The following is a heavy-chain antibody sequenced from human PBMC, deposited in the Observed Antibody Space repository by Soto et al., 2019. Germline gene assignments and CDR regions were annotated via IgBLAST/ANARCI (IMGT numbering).Heavy chain of an antibody. Sequence: GGSLRLSCAASGFTFSSYSMNWVRQAPGKGLEWVSYISSSSSTIYYADSVKGRFTISRDNAKNSLYLQMNSLRAEDTAVYYCARDPHCSGGSCYPTPCYDYWGQGTLVTVSS. J-gene: IGHJ4*02. D-gene: IGHD2-15*01. CDR2: ISSSSSTI. V-gene: IGHV3-48*01. CDR1: GFTFSSYS. CDR3: ARDPHCSGGSCYPTPCYDY.